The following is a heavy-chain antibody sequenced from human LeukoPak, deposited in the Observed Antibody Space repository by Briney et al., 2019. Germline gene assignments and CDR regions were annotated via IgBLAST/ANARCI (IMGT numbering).Heavy chain of an antibody. J-gene: IGHJ5*02. V-gene: IGHV3-30*18. Sequence: GGSLTLSCAASGFTFSSYGMHWVRQAPGKGLEWVAVISYDGSNKYYADSVKGRFTISRDNSKNTLYLQMNSLRAEDTAVYYCAKIPAATVVTSFGLWGQGTLVTVSS. CDR3: AKIPAATVVTSFGL. CDR2: ISYDGSNK. D-gene: IGHD4-23*01. CDR1: GFTFSSYG.